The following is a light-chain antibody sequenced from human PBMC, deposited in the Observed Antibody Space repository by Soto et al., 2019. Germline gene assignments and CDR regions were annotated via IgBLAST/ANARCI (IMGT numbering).Light chain of an antibody. Sequence: QSALTQPPSASGSPGQSVTISCTGTSSDVGGYNYVSWYQQHPGKAPKLMIYEVTKRPSGVPDRFSGSKSGNTASLTVSGLQVEDEADYYCSSYAGSNNYVFGSGIKVTVL. J-gene: IGLJ1*01. CDR2: EVT. V-gene: IGLV2-8*01. CDR3: SSYAGSNNYV. CDR1: SSDVGGYNY.